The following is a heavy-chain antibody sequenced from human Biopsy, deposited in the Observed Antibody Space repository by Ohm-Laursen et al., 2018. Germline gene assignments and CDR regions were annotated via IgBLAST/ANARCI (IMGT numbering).Heavy chain of an antibody. CDR3: ARDSSRRAREGGMDV. D-gene: IGHD6-6*01. CDR2: ISETSSHI. J-gene: IGHJ6*02. CDR1: GSSVSSYD. V-gene: IGHV3-21*01. Sequence: SLRLSCTASGSSVSSYDMNWVRQAPGKGLEWISYISETSSHIYDADSVRGRFTVARDIAKNLLYLQLNSLRVEDTAVYYCARDSSRRAREGGMDVWGQGTTVTV.